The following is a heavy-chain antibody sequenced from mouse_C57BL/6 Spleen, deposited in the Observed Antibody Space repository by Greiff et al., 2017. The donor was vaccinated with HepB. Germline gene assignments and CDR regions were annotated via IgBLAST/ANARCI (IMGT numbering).Heavy chain of an antibody. CDR2: IDPSDSET. Sequence: QVRLKQPGAELVRPGSSVKLSCKASGYTFTSYWMHWVKQRPIQGLEWIGNIDPSDSETHYNQKFKDKATLTVDKSSSTAYMQLSSLTSEDSAVYYCARRDGDDGYRGYFDVWGTGTTVTVSS. D-gene: IGHD2-3*01. J-gene: IGHJ1*03. CDR1: GYTFTSYW. CDR3: ARRDGDDGYRGYFDV. V-gene: IGHV1-52*01.